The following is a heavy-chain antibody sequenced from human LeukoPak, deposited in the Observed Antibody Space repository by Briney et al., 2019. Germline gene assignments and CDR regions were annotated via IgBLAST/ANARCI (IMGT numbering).Heavy chain of an antibody. Sequence: SETLSLTCTVSGGSISSYYWSWIRQPPGKGLEWIGYIYYSGSTNYNPSLKSRVTISVGTSKNQFSLKLSSVTAADTAVYYCARLSVGYFDYWGQGTLVTVSS. D-gene: IGHD6-13*01. V-gene: IGHV4-59*08. CDR1: GGSISSYY. CDR3: ARLSVGYFDY. J-gene: IGHJ4*02. CDR2: IYYSGST.